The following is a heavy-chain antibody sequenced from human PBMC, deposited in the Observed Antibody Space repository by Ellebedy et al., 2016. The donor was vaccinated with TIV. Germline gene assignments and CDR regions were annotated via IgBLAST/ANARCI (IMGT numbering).Heavy chain of an antibody. V-gene: IGHV5-10-1*01. J-gene: IGHJ4*02. CDR2: IDPSDSYT. D-gene: IGHD1-26*01. CDR3: ARFSGSYGGFDF. Sequence: GESLKISCEGSGYSFSTYWITWVRQMPGKGLESMGRIDPSDSYTTYSTSFQGHVTMSVDNSINTAYLQWSSLKASDTALYYCARFSGSYGGFDFWGQGTLVTVSS. CDR1: GYSFSTYW.